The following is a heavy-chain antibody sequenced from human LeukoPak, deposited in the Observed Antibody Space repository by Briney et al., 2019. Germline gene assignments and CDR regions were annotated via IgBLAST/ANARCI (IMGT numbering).Heavy chain of an antibody. J-gene: IGHJ4*02. V-gene: IGHV3-74*01. CDR3: ARGPLYYDFWSGYLDY. Sequence: GGSLRLSCAASGFTFSSYWMHWVRQAPGKGLVWVSRINSDGSSTSYADSVKGRFTISRNNAKNTLYLQMNSLRAEDTAVYYCARGPLYYDFWSGYLDYWGQGTLVTVSS. CDR1: GFTFSSYW. D-gene: IGHD3-3*01. CDR2: INSDGSST.